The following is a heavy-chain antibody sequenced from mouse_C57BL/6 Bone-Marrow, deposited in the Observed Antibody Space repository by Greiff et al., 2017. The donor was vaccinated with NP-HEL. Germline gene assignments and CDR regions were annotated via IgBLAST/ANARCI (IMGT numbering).Heavy chain of an antibody. CDR1: GYTFTDYY. CDR3: ARRGICYYAMDY. J-gene: IGHJ4*01. Sequence: EVQLQQPGPELVKPGASVKMSCKASGYTFTDYYMHWVKQSPGKSLEWIGYINPNNGGTSYNQKFKGKATLTVNKSSSTAYMELRSLTSEDSAVYYCARRGICYYAMDYWGQGTSVTVSS. CDR2: INPNNGGT. V-gene: IGHV1-22*01.